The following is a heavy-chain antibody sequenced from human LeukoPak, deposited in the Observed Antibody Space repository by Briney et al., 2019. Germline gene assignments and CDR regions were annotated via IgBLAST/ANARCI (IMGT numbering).Heavy chain of an antibody. D-gene: IGHD5-24*01. V-gene: IGHV1-69*13. Sequence: ASVKVSCKASGGTFSSYAISWVRQAPGQGLEWMGGIIPIFGTANYAQRFQGRVTITADESTSTAYMELSSLRSEDTAVYYCARDADRRDGYNRWSREKEVTSYYFDYWGQGTLVTVSS. CDR3: ARDADRRDGYNRWSREKEVTSYYFDY. CDR1: GGTFSSYA. J-gene: IGHJ4*02. CDR2: IIPIFGTA.